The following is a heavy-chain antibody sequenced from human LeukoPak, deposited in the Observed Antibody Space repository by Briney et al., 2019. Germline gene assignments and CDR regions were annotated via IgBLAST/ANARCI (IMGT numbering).Heavy chain of an antibody. J-gene: IGHJ4*02. Sequence: SETLSLTCTVSGGSVSSGRYYWSWIRQPPGKGLEWLGYIHNSGSTYYNPSLRSRVTISVDTSKNQFSLNLISVTAADTAIYYCARDLAGTYLDYWGQGTLVTVSS. CDR1: GGSVSSGRYY. CDR3: ARDLAGTYLDY. V-gene: IGHV4-61*01. D-gene: IGHD3-10*01. CDR2: IHNSGST.